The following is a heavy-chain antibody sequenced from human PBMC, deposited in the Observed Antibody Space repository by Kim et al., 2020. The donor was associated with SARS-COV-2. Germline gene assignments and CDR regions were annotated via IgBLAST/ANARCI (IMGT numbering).Heavy chain of an antibody. CDR1: GGSISSSSYY. V-gene: IGHV4-39*01. CDR2: IYYSGST. J-gene: IGHJ3*02. D-gene: IGHD6-13*01. CDR3: ARHELAAAALSDAFDI. Sequence: SETLSLTCTVSGGSISSSSYYWGWIRQPPGKGLEWIGSIYYSGSTYYNPSLKSRVTISVDTSKNQFSLKLSSVTAADTAVYYCARHELAAAALSDAFDIWGQGTMVTVSS.